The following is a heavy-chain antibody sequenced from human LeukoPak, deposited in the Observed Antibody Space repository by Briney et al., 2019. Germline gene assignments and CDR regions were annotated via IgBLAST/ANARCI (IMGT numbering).Heavy chain of an antibody. D-gene: IGHD3-16*01. J-gene: IGHJ6*02. CDR3: TRTFGGDFYYGMDV. CDR2: LRSKAYGGTT. Sequence: GVSLRLSCKASGFTFGDYAMSWVPQAPGKGLEWVGFLRSKAYGGTTEYAASVKGRFTISRDDSKSIAYLQMNSLKTEDTAVYYCTRTFGGDFYYGMDVWGQGTTVTVSS. V-gene: IGHV3-49*04. CDR1: GFTFGDYA.